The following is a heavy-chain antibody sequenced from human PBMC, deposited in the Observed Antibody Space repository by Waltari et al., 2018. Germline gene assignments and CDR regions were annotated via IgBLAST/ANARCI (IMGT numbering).Heavy chain of an antibody. Sequence: QVQLVQSGAEVKKPGASVKVSCKASGYTFTSYDINWVRQATGQGLEWMGWMNPNMGNTGYAQKFQGRVTMTRNTSISTAYMELSSLRSEDTAVYYCARGLAVAGTEYYYYYYGMDVWGQGTTVTVSS. CDR1: GYTFTSYD. D-gene: IGHD6-19*01. J-gene: IGHJ6*02. CDR2: MNPNMGNT. V-gene: IGHV1-8*01. CDR3: ARGLAVAGTEYYYYYYGMDV.